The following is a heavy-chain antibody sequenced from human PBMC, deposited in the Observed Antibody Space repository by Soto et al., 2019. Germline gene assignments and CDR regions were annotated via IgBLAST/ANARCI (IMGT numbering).Heavy chain of an antibody. D-gene: IGHD1-26*01. V-gene: IGHV1-18*04. Sequence: ASVKVSCKASGYTFTSYGISWVRQAPGQGLEWMGWISAYNGNTNYAQKLQGRVTMTTDTSTSTAYMELRSLRSDDTPVYYCARDLVGATKNAFDIWGQGTMVTVSS. CDR2: ISAYNGNT. CDR1: GYTFTSYG. J-gene: IGHJ3*02. CDR3: ARDLVGATKNAFDI.